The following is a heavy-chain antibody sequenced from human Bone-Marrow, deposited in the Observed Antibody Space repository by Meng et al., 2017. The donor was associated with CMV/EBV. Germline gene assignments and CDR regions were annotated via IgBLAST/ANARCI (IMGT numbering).Heavy chain of an antibody. CDR1: GYTFTGYY. Sequence: SCKASGYTFTGYYMHWVRQAPGQGLEWMGWINPNSGGTNYAQKFQGRVTMTRDTSISTAYMELSRLRSDDTAVCYCARDFHGDYPDYWGQGTLVTVSS. J-gene: IGHJ4*02. CDR3: ARDFHGDYPDY. CDR2: INPNSGGT. D-gene: IGHD4-17*01. V-gene: IGHV1-2*02.